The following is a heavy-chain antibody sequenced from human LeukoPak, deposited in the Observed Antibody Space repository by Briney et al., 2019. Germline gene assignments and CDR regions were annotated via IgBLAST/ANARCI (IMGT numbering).Heavy chain of an antibody. D-gene: IGHD3-22*01. Sequence: PGESLKISCKGSGYSFTSYWIGWVRQMPGKGLEWMGIIYPGDSDTRYSPSFQGQVTISADKSISTAYLQWSSLKASDTAMYYCARHGPMYYYDSSGCCDYWGQGTLVTVSS. CDR2: IYPGDSDT. V-gene: IGHV5-51*01. CDR3: ARHGPMYYYDSSGCCDY. CDR1: GYSFTSYW. J-gene: IGHJ4*02.